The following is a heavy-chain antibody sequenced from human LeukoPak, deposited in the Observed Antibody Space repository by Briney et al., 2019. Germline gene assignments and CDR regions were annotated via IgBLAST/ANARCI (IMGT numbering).Heavy chain of an antibody. J-gene: IGHJ4*02. V-gene: IGHV5-51*01. CDR1: GYSFTTYW. CDR3: ARHTTTVTPRAFDY. Sequence: GESLKISCTGFGYSFTTYWIGWVRQMPGKGLEWMGIIYPADSDTRYSPSFQGQVTISADKSISTAYLQWSSLQASDTAIYYCARHTTTVTPRAFDYWGQGTLVTVSS. D-gene: IGHD4-17*01. CDR2: IYPADSDT.